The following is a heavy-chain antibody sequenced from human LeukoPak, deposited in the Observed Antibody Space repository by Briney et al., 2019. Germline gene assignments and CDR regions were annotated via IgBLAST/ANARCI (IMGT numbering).Heavy chain of an antibody. CDR3: AKDGTSGSGWPYFDY. Sequence: GGSLRLSCAASGFTFSTYAMTWVRQAPGEGLEWVSAISAGGGYTFYADSVKGRFTISRDNSKNTLYLQMNGLRAEDTAVYYCAKDGTSGSGWPYFDYWGQGTLVTVSS. CDR2: ISAGGGYT. V-gene: IGHV3-23*01. CDR1: GFTFSTYA. D-gene: IGHD6-19*01. J-gene: IGHJ4*02.